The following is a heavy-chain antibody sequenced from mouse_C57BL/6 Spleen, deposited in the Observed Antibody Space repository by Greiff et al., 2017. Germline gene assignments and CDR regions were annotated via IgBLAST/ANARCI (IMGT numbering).Heavy chain of an antibody. V-gene: IGHV2-2*01. Sequence: QVQLKESGPGLVQPSQSLSITCTVSGFSLTSYGVHWVRQSPGKGLEWLGVIWSGGSTDYNAAFISRLSISKDNSKSQVFFKMNSLHADDTAIYYCWAMDYWGQGTSVTVSS. CDR2: IWSGGST. CDR1: GFSLTSYG. J-gene: IGHJ4*01. CDR3: WAMDY.